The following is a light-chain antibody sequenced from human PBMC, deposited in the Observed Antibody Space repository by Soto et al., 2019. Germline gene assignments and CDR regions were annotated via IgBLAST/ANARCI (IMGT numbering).Light chain of an antibody. CDR1: SSDVGGYNF. J-gene: IGLJ1*01. CDR2: DVY. CDR3: DSYTSSTLYV. Sequence: QSVLTQPAAMSGSPGQSITISCTGTSSDVGGYNFVSWYQQHPGKAPKVMIYDVYNRPSGVSNRFSGSKSGNTASLTISWLQAEDEADYYCDSYTSSTLYVFGSGTKVTVL. V-gene: IGLV2-14*01.